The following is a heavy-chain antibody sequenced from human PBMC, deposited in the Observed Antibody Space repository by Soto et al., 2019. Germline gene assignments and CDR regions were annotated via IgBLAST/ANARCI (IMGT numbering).Heavy chain of an antibody. CDR1: GFTFSSYA. J-gene: IGHJ4*02. D-gene: IGHD6-6*01. Sequence: PGGSLRLSCAASGFTFSSYAMHWVRQAPGKGLEWVAVISYDGSNKYYADSVKGRFTISRDNSKNTLYLQMNSLRAEDTAVYYCARASVSSPMYYFDYWGQGTLVTVPQ. CDR2: ISYDGSNK. CDR3: ARASVSSPMYYFDY. V-gene: IGHV3-30-3*01.